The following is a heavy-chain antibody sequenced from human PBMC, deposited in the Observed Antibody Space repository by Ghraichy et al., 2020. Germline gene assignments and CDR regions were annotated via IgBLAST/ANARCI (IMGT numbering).Heavy chain of an antibody. D-gene: IGHD2-15*01. V-gene: IGHV3-33*01. CDR2: IWYDGSNQ. Sequence: LSLTCAASGITFRNYGMHWLRQAPGKGLEWVAFIWYDGSNQYYADSVKGRFTISRDDSKSTLYLEMNNLRAEDTAMYHCATDKTRYIGFWGQGSLVTVSS. J-gene: IGHJ4*02. CDR3: ATDKTRYIGF. CDR1: GITFRNYG.